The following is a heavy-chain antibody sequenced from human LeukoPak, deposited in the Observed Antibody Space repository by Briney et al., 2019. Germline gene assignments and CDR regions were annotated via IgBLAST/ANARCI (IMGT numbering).Heavy chain of an antibody. CDR3: ARGGAPFDY. Sequence: GTSLRLSCAASGFPFGSYDMHWVRQAPGKGLEWVGVSPFDGPSKYNADSVKGRFSMSRDTYGSTLYLQMNSLTTADTAVYYCARGGAPFDYWGQGTQVAV. D-gene: IGHD1-26*01. CDR2: SPFDGPSK. CDR1: GFPFGSYD. V-gene: IGHV3-30*14. J-gene: IGHJ4*02.